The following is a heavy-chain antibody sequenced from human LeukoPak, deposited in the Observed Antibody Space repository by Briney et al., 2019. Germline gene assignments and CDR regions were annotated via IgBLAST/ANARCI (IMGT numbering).Heavy chain of an antibody. Sequence: GGSLRLSCAASGFTVSSNYMSWVRQAPGKGLEWVSVIYSGGSTYYADSVRGRFTISRDNSKNTLYLQMNSLRAEDTAVYYCARESAVRLRSLGVFTNWGQGTLVTVSS. CDR3: ARESAVRLRSLGVFTN. D-gene: IGHD3-16*01. V-gene: IGHV3-66*01. J-gene: IGHJ4*02. CDR1: GFTVSSNY. CDR2: IYSGGST.